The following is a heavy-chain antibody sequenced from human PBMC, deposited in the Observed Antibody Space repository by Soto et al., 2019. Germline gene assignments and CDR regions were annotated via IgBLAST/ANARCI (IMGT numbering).Heavy chain of an antibody. CDR1: GDSVSSDNSY. J-gene: IGHJ5*02. V-gene: IGHV4-61*01. Sequence: PSETLSLTWTVSGDSVSSDNSYWTWIRQPPGKGLEMIRYIHNSGTTHYTPSLKGRVTISVGTSKNQCSVNLASLTAADSAVYYCARRFREVVQLYWSIMWLDPWGQGT. D-gene: IGHD2-15*01. CDR2: IHNSGTT. CDR3: ARRFREVVQLYWSIMWLDP.